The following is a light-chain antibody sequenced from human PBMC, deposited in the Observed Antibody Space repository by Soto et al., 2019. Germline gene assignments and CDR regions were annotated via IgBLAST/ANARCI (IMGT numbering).Light chain of an antibody. CDR2: DVR. V-gene: IGLV2-11*01. Sequence: QSVLTQPRSLSGSPGQSITISCPETSSDVGGYNYLSWYHQHPGKGPKLIIYDVRKRPSGVPDRFSGSKSGNTASLTISGLQPEDEADYYCCSNAVGHTFVFGSGNKVTVL. J-gene: IGLJ1*01. CDR1: SSDVGGYNY. CDR3: CSNAVGHTFV.